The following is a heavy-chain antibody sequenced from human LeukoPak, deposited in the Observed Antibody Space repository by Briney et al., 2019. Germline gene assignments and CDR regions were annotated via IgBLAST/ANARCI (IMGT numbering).Heavy chain of an antibody. Sequence: GGSLRLSCAAVGLTFSGYTMNWVRQAPGKGLEWVSSISTSSSYIYYADSVKGRFTISRDNAKNSLYLQMNSLRAEDTAVYYCARGCDPLPDYYYGVDVWGQGTTVTVSS. CDR3: ARGCDPLPDYYYGVDV. D-gene: IGHD2-15*01. J-gene: IGHJ6*02. V-gene: IGHV3-21*01. CDR2: ISTSSSYI. CDR1: GLTFSGYT.